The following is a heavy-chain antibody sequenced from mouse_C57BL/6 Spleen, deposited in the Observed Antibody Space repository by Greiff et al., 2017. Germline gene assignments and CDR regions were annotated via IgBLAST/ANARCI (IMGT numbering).Heavy chain of an antibody. CDR3: ARESNYVYFDY. J-gene: IGHJ2*01. Sequence: VQLQQPGAELVRPGSSVKLSCKASGYTFTSYWMHWVKQRPIQGLEWIGNIDPYDSETHYNQKFKDKATLTVDKSSSTAYMQLISLTSEDSAVYYCARESNYVYFDYWGQGTTLTVSS. CDR1: GYTFTSYW. D-gene: IGHD2-5*01. CDR2: IDPYDSET. V-gene: IGHV1-52*01.